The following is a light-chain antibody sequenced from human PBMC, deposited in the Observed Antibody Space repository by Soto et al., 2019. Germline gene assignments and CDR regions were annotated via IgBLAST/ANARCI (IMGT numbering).Light chain of an antibody. CDR1: QTITTW. CDR3: QQYNTLSGT. V-gene: IGKV1-5*01. CDR2: DAS. J-gene: IGKJ1*01. Sequence: DIQMTQSPSTLSASVGDRVTITCRASQTITTWLAWYRQKPGKAPKLLIYDASTLESGVPSRFSGSGFGTEFSLTISSLQPDDLSSYYCQQYNTLSGTFGQGTKVDIK.